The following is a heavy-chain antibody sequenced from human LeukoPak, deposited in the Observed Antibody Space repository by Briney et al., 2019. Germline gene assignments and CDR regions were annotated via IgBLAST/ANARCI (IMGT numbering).Heavy chain of an antibody. Sequence: ASVKVSCKVSGYTLTELSMHWVRRAPGKGLEWMGGFDPEDGETIYAQKFQGRVTMTEDTSTDTAYMELSSLRSEDTAVYYCATIKVIPHFITSIAAAGTQYFDYWGQGTLVTVSS. CDR1: GYTLTELS. J-gene: IGHJ4*02. CDR3: ATIKVIPHFITSIAAAGTQYFDY. CDR2: FDPEDGET. V-gene: IGHV1-24*01. D-gene: IGHD6-13*01.